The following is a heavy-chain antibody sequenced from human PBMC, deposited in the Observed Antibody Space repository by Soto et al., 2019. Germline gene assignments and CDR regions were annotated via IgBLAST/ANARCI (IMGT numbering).Heavy chain of an antibody. Sequence: ASVNVSFKSSGYTFTSYCISWVRQAPGQGLEWMGGISAYNGNTNYAQKLQGRVTMTTDTSTSTAYMELRSLRSDDTAVYYCARGDYYGSGSYYWESSDYYYYGMDVWGQGTTVTVSS. D-gene: IGHD3-10*01. J-gene: IGHJ6*02. CDR2: ISAYNGNT. CDR3: ARGDYYGSGSYYWESSDYYYYGMDV. CDR1: GYTFTSYC. V-gene: IGHV1-18*04.